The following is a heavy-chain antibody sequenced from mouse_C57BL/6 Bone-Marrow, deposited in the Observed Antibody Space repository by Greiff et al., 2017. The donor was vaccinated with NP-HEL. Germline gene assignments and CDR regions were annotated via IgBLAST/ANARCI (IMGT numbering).Heavy chain of an antibody. CDR1: GYTFTSYW. CDR3: VSGGFGY. V-gene: IGHV1-69*01. Sequence: QVQLQQPGAELVMPGASVKMSCKASGYTFTSYWMHWVKQRPGQGLEWIGEIYPSDGYTNYNQKFKGKATLTVDKSSSTAYMQLSSLTSEDSAVYYCVSGGFGYWGQGTLVTVSA. J-gene: IGHJ3*01. CDR2: IYPSDGYT.